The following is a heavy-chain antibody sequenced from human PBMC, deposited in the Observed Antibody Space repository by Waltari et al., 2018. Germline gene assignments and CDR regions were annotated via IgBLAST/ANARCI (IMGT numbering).Heavy chain of an antibody. J-gene: IGHJ4*02. CDR1: GYSSRSGSY. Sequence: QVQLQESGPGLVKPSETLALTCAVAGYSSRSGSYWGWIRQPPGKGLEWIGSIYHSGSTYYNPSLKSRVTISVDTSKNQFSLKLSSVTAADTAVYYCALSSSWDFDYWGQGTLVTVSS. V-gene: IGHV4-38-2*01. D-gene: IGHD6-13*01. CDR3: ALSSSWDFDY. CDR2: IYHSGST.